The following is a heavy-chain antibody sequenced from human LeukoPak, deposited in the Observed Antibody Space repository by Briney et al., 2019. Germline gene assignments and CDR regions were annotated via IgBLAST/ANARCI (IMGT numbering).Heavy chain of an antibody. Sequence: SETLPLTCAVYGGSYSGYYWSWIRQHPGKGLEWIGEINHSGSTNNIPSIKSRVTISVDTSKNQFSLNLTSVTAADTAVYYCARLYIGGYSRSTNYNLFDPWGQGTLVTVSS. CDR1: GGSYSGYY. D-gene: IGHD6-13*01. CDR3: ARLYIGGYSRSTNYNLFDP. CDR2: INHSGST. V-gene: IGHV4-34*01. J-gene: IGHJ5*02.